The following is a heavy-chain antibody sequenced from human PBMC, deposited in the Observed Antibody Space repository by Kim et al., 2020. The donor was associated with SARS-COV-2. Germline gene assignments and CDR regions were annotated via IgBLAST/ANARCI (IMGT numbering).Heavy chain of an antibody. V-gene: IGHV3-30*04. CDR1: GFTLSSYA. J-gene: IGHJ4*02. Sequence: GGSLRLSCVASGFTLSSYAMHWVRQAPGKGLEWVAVISYDGSQRYYADSVKGRFTISRDNSKNTLYLQMNSLRAEDTAVYYCARDWSSSWYAALGYWGQGTLVTVSS. CDR3: ARDWSSSWYAALGY. D-gene: IGHD6-13*01. CDR2: ISYDGSQR.